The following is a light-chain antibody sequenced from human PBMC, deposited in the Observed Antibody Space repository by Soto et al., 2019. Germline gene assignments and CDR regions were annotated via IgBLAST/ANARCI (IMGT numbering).Light chain of an antibody. Sequence: QSVLTQPASVSGSPGQSITISCTVTSSDVGGYNYVSWYQQHPGKAPKLMIYEVSNRPSGVSNRFSGSKSGNTASLTISGLQAEDEADYYCSSYTSSSTLVFGTGTKVNVL. CDR3: SSYTSSSTLV. J-gene: IGLJ1*01. CDR1: SSDVGGYNY. CDR2: EVS. V-gene: IGLV2-14*01.